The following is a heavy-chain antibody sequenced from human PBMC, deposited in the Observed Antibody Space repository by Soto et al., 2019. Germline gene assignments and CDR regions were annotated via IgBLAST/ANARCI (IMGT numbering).Heavy chain of an antibody. CDR1: GGSISSYY. J-gene: IGHJ4*02. CDR3: AAPPRY. D-gene: IGHD6-6*01. Sequence: PSETLSLTCTVSGGSISSYYWNWIRQPPGKGLEWIGYIYNSGNTNYNPSLRSRVIISIDTSKNQFSLKLTSMTAADTAVYYCAAPPRYWGQGTLVTVSS. V-gene: IGHV4-59*01. CDR2: IYNSGNT.